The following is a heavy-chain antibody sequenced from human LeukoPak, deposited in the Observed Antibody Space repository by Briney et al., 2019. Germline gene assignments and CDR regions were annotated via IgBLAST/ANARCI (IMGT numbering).Heavy chain of an antibody. J-gene: IGHJ4*02. CDR1: GGSISSYY. V-gene: IGHV4-59*08. CDR3: ARHRVVVAAIDY. CDR2: IYYSGST. D-gene: IGHD2-15*01. Sequence: SETLSLTCTVSGGSISSYYWSWIRQPPGKGLEWIGYIYYSGSTNYNPSLKSRVTISVDTSKNQFSLKVSSVTAADTAVYYCARHRVVVAAIDYWGQGTLVTVSS.